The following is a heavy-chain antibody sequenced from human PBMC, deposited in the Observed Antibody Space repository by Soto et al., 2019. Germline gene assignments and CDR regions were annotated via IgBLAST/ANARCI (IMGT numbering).Heavy chain of an antibody. CDR3: AREDYCSSTSCYAPTRDYYYGMDV. CDR2: INPNSGGT. V-gene: IGHV1-2*04. J-gene: IGHJ6*02. CDR1: GYTFTGYY. D-gene: IGHD2-2*01. Sequence: GASVKVSCKASGYTFTGYYMHWVRQAPGQGLEWMGWINPNSGGTNYAQKFQGWVTMTRDTSISTAYMELSRLRSDDTAVYYCAREDYCSSTSCYAPTRDYYYGMDVWGQGTTVTVSS.